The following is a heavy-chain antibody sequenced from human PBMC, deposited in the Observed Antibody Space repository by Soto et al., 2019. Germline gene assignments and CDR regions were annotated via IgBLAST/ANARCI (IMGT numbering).Heavy chain of an antibody. D-gene: IGHD3-22*01. CDR3: AKNYYDSSPDY. J-gene: IGHJ4*02. CDR2: ISYDGSNK. CDR1: GFTFSSYG. Sequence: QVQLVESGGGVVQPGRSLRLSCAASGFTFSSYGMHWVRQAPGKGLEWVAVISYDGSNKYYADSVKGRFTISRDNSKNTLYLQMNSLRAEDTAVYYCAKNYYDSSPDYWGQGTLVTVSS. V-gene: IGHV3-30*18.